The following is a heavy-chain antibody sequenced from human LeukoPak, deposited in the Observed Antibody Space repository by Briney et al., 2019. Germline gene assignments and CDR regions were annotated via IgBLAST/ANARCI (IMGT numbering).Heavy chain of an antibody. V-gene: IGHV1-2*02. CDR3: ARGNGDYRIDY. D-gene: IGHD4-17*01. Sequence: ASVKVSCKASGYTLTGYYMHWVRQAPGQGLEWMGWINPNSGSTNYAQKFQGRVTMTRDTSISTAYMEVSRLRSDDTAVYYCARGNGDYRIDYWGRGTLVTVSS. CDR1: GYTLTGYY. J-gene: IGHJ4*02. CDR2: INPNSGST.